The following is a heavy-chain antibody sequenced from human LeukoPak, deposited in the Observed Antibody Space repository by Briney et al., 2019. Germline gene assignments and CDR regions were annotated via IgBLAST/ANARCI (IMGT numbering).Heavy chain of an antibody. V-gene: IGHV1-18*01. D-gene: IGHD1-1*01. CDR1: GYIFTNFG. CDR3: AKAVLVQLKRRGGNRYYHFYIDV. CDR2: VSSFNGNT. Sequence: ASVTVSCKTSGYIFTNFGVAWVRRAPGHGLEWLGWVSSFNGNTNYAENLQGRVTMTTYASTSTAYMELRSLRSDDTALYFCAKAVLVQLKRRGGNRYYHFYIDVRGEGTAVTVS. J-gene: IGHJ6*03.